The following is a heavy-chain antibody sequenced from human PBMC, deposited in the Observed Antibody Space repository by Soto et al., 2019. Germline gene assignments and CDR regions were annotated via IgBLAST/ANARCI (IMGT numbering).Heavy chain of an antibody. CDR2: IDWDDAK. D-gene: IGHD3-3*01. CDR1: GFSLSTSRMS. Sequence: SGPTLVNPTQTLTLTCTFSGFSLSTSRMSVAWIRQPPGKALEWLARIDWDDAKFFNTSLKTRLTVSKDTSKNQVVLALTNMNPVDSGTYYFARMIFGRTGEYYFDYWGQGILVTVSS. J-gene: IGHJ4*02. V-gene: IGHV2-70*17. CDR3: ARMIFGRTGEYYFDY.